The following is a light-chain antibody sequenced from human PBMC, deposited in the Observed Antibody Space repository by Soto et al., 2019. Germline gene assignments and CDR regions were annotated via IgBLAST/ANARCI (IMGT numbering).Light chain of an antibody. Sequence: QSVPTQPASVSGSPGQSITISCTGTSSDVGSYNYVSWYQHHPGKAPRLMIYASSNRPSGVSHRFSGSRSGNTASLTISGLQAEDEADYYCSSYTSGSTLYVFGTGTKATVL. V-gene: IGLV2-14*01. CDR1: SSDVGSYNY. J-gene: IGLJ1*01. CDR3: SSYTSGSTLYV. CDR2: ASS.